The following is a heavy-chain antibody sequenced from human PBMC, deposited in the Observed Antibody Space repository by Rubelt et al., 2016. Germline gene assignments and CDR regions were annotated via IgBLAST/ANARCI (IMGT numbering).Heavy chain of an antibody. CDR1: GYTFTSYD. D-gene: IGHD3-10*01. Sequence: QVQLVQSGAEVKKPGASVKVSCKASGYTFTSYDINWVRQATGQGLEWMGWMNPNSGNTGYAQKFQGRVTMTRNTSRSTAYMELSSLRSEDTAVYYCARGVEYYYGSGTNWFDPWGQGTLVTVSS. CDR3: ARGVEYYYGSGTNWFDP. CDR2: MNPNSGNT. V-gene: IGHV1-8*01. J-gene: IGHJ5*02.